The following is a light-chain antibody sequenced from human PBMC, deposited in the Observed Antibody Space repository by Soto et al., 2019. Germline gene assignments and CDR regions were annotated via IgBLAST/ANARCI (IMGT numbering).Light chain of an antibody. J-gene: IGLJ1*01. V-gene: IGLV2-14*01. CDR1: SSEIGGYNY. CDR3: SSYTSSSTRV. CDR2: DVN. Sequence: QSALTQPASVSGSPGQSITISCTGTSSEIGGYNYVSWYQQHPGKAPKLMIYDVNNRPSGVSNRFSGSKSGNTASLTISGLQAEDEADYYCSSYTSSSTRVFGTGTKVTVL.